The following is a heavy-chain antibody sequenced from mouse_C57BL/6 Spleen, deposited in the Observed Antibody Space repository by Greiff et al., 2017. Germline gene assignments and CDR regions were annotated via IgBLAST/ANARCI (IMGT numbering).Heavy chain of an antibody. CDR3: ARQTYDYSWFAY. D-gene: IGHD2-4*01. Sequence: DVKLVESGGGLVQPGGSLKLSCAASGFTFSDYGMAWVRQAPRKGPEWVAFISNLAYSIYYADTVTGRFTISRENAKNTLYLEMSSLRSEDTAMYYCARQTYDYSWFAYWGQGTLVTVSA. V-gene: IGHV5-15*01. CDR1: GFTFSDYG. CDR2: ISNLAYSI. J-gene: IGHJ3*01.